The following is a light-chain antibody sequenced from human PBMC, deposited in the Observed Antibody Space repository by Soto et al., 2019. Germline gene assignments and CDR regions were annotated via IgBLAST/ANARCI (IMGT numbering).Light chain of an antibody. Sequence: QSVLTQPASVSGSPGQSITISCTGTSSDVGGYNYVSWYQQHPGKAPEFMIYDVSNRPSGVSNRLSGSKSGNTASLTISGLQAEDEADYYCSSYTTSNTRQIVFGTGTKVTVL. CDR2: DVS. CDR3: SSYTTSNTRQIV. CDR1: SSDVGGYNY. J-gene: IGLJ1*01. V-gene: IGLV2-14*01.